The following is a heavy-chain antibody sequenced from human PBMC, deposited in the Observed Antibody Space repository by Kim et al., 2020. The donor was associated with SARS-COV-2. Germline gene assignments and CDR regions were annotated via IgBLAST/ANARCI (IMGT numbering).Heavy chain of an antibody. J-gene: IGHJ4*02. V-gene: IGHV3-30-3*01. CDR2: SNK. CDR3: ARDWGSGWAE. D-gene: IGHD6-19*01. Sequence: SNKDYADPVKGRFTISRDNSKNTLYLQMNSLRAEDTAVYYCARDWGSGWAEWGQGTLVTVSS.